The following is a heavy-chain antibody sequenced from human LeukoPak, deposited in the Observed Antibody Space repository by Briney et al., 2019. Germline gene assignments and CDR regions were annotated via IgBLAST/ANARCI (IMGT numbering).Heavy chain of an antibody. V-gene: IGHV4-34*01. CDR1: GGSFSGYY. CDR3: ARMGYYGSGSYRDY. CDR2: INHSGST. Sequence: SETLSLTCAVYGGSFSGYYWSWIRQPPGKGLEWIGEINHSGSTNYNPSLKSRVTISVDTSKNQFSLKLSSVTAADTAVYYCARMGYYGSGSYRDYWGQEPWSPSPQ. D-gene: IGHD3-10*01. J-gene: IGHJ4*01.